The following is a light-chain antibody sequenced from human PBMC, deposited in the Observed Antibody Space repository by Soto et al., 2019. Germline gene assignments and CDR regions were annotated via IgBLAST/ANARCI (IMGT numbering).Light chain of an antibody. CDR1: QSISWY. V-gene: IGKV1-39*01. J-gene: IGKJ1*01. CDR3: QQSYSLPRT. CDR2: AAS. Sequence: DIPMTQSPAYLSASVGDRVTITCRASQSISWYLNWYQQKPGKAPKLLMDAASRLQSGVPSRFSGSASGTDFSLTISSLQPEDFATYYCQQSYSLPRTFGQGTKV.